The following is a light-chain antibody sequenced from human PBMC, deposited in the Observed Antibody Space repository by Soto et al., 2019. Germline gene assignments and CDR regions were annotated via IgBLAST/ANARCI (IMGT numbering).Light chain of an antibody. J-gene: IGKJ1*01. CDR1: QVVSSN. V-gene: IGKV3-15*01. Sequence: AIAQSPATLFVSRGERSSLCGWVWQVVSSNLAWYQQKPGQAPRLLIYGASTRATGIPARFSGSGSGKEFTLTISSLQSEDFAVYYCQQYNNWPRTFGQGNKVDIK. CDR2: GAS. CDR3: QQYNNWPRT.